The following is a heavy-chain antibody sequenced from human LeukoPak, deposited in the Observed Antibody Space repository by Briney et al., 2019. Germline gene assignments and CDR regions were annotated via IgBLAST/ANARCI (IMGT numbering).Heavy chain of an antibody. Sequence: GGSLRLSCAASGFTFSSYWMSWVRQAPGKGLECVAFIRYDGNNKYYADSVKGRFTISRDNSKNTLYLQMNSLRAEDTAVYYCAKTGYSGSYYGLDYWGQGTLVTVSS. CDR1: GFTFSSYW. CDR3: AKTGYSGSYYGLDY. D-gene: IGHD1-26*01. V-gene: IGHV3-30*02. CDR2: IRYDGNNK. J-gene: IGHJ4*02.